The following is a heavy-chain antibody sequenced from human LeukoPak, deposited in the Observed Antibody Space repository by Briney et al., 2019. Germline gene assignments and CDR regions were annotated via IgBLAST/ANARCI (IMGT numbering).Heavy chain of an antibody. J-gene: IGHJ4*02. CDR3: ARAPGITMIVV. CDR1: GGSFSGYY. Sequence: SDTLSLTCAVYGGSFSGYYWSWIRQPPGKGLEWIGEINHSGSTNYNPSLKSRVTISVDTSKNQFSLKLSSVTAADTAVYYCARAPGITMIVVWGQGTLVTVSS. V-gene: IGHV4-34*01. CDR2: INHSGST. D-gene: IGHD3-22*01.